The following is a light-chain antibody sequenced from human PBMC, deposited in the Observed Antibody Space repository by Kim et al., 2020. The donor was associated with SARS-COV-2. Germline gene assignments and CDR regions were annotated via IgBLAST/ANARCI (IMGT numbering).Light chain of an antibody. J-gene: IGLJ2*01. Sequence: SGSPGQTASITCSGDKLGDKYACWYQQKPGQSPVPVIYQDSKRPSGIPERFSGSNSGNTATLTISGTQAMDEADYYCQAWDSSSVVFGGGTQLTVL. CDR2: QDS. V-gene: IGLV3-1*01. CDR1: KLGDKY. CDR3: QAWDSSSVV.